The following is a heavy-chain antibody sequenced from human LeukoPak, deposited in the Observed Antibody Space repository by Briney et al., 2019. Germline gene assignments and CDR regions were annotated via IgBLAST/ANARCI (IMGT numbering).Heavy chain of an antibody. V-gene: IGHV4-28*03. CDR1: GYSISSNNW. D-gene: IGHD7-27*01. CDR3: ARGHLPTTYWGAWYFDL. J-gene: IGHJ2*01. CDR2: LYVGGST. Sequence: PSETLSLTCAVSGYSISSNNWWGWIRQPPGEGLEWIGYLYVGGSTYYNPSLKSRVTMSVDTSKNQFSLKLSSVTAADTAVYYCARGHLPTTYWGAWYFDLWGRGTLVTVSS.